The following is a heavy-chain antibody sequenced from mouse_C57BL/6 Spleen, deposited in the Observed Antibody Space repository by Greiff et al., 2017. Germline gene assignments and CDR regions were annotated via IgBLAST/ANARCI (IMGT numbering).Heavy chain of an antibody. Sequence: VQLQQSGPGLVQPSQSLSITCTVSGFSLTSYGVHWVRQSPGKGLEWLGVIWSGGSTDYNAAFISRLSISKDNSKSQVFFKMNSLQADDTAIYYCARDTTVVASRYFDVWGTGTTVTVSS. CDR2: IWSGGST. D-gene: IGHD1-1*01. V-gene: IGHV2-2*01. J-gene: IGHJ1*03. CDR3: ARDTTVVASRYFDV. CDR1: GFSLTSYG.